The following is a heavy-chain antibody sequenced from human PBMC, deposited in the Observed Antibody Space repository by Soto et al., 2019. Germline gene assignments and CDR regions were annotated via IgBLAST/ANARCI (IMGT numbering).Heavy chain of an antibody. CDR1: GYSFTSYW. V-gene: IGHV5-10-1*01. D-gene: IGHD3-22*01. Sequence: PGESLKISCKGSGYSFTSYWISWVRQMPGKGLEWMGRIDPSDSYTNYSPSFQGHVTISADKSISTAYLQWSSLKASDTAMYYCPRHPSSLVVVITTSPYAFDIWGQGTMVTVS. J-gene: IGHJ3*02. CDR2: IDPSDSYT. CDR3: PRHPSSLVVVITTSPYAFDI.